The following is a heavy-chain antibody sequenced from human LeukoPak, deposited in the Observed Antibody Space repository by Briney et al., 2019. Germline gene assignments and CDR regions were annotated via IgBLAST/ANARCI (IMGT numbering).Heavy chain of an antibody. CDR2: ISGSGGST. V-gene: IGHV3-23*01. J-gene: IGHJ4*02. CDR1: GFTFSSYA. Sequence: QPGGSLRLSCAASGFTFSSYAMSWVRQAPGKGLEWVSAISGSGGSTYYADSVKGRFTISRDNSKNTLHLQMNSLRAEDTAVYYCKRDDIVIVPAAMRPFDYWGQGTLVTVSS. D-gene: IGHD2-2*01. CDR3: KRDDIVIVPAAMRPFDY.